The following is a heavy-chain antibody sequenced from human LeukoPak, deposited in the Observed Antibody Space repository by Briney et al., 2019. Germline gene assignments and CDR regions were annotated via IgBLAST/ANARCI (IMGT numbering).Heavy chain of an antibody. D-gene: IGHD2-21*02. CDR3: ARDSYCGGDCYFDYYYGMDV. J-gene: IGHJ6*02. CDR2: ISAYNGNT. Sequence: ASVKVSCKASGYTFTSYGISWVRQAPGPGLEWMGWISAYNGNTNYAQKLQGRVTMTTDTSTSTAYMELRSLRSDDTAVYYCARDSYCGGDCYFDYYYGMDVWGQGTTVTVSS. CDR1: GYTFTSYG. V-gene: IGHV1-18*01.